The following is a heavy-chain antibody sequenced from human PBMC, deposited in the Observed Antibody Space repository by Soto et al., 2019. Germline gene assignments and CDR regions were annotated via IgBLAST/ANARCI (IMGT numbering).Heavy chain of an antibody. Sequence: QVQLVQSGAAVKKPGSSVKVSCKASGGTFSSYAISWVRQAPGLGLEWMGGIIPIFGTADYAQTFQGRVTITADESTSTAYMELSSLRSEDTAVYYCASHTGSSPEGRYYYGMDVWGQGTTVTVSS. J-gene: IGHJ6*02. V-gene: IGHV1-69*12. D-gene: IGHD1-26*01. CDR3: ASHTGSSPEGRYYYGMDV. CDR2: IIPIFGTA. CDR1: GGTFSSYA.